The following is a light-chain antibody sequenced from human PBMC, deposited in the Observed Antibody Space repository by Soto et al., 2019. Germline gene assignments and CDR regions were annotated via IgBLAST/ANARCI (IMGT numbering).Light chain of an antibody. J-gene: IGLJ1*01. CDR2: DVS. CDR3: SSYTTSSTLV. CDR1: SSDVGAYNY. V-gene: IGLV2-14*01. Sequence: QSALTQPASVSGSPGQSITISCTGTSSDVGAYNYVSWFQQYPGKAPKHIIYDVSNRPSGVSNRFSGSKSCNTASLTISGLQAEDEADYYCSSYTTSSTLVIGTGTKLTVL.